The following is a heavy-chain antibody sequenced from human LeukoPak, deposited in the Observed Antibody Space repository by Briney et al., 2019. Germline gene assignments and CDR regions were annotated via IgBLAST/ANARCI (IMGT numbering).Heavy chain of an antibody. CDR2: IRSKADGWTT. CDR3: TREGYCSSTSCYTFGY. CDR1: GFTFGDYA. J-gene: IGHJ4*02. D-gene: IGHD2-2*02. V-gene: IGHV3-49*04. Sequence: PGRALRLSCTASGFTFGDYAMSWVRQAPGKGLEWGGFIRSKADGWTTEYAPSVKGRFNISRHDYKSIAYLQMNSLKTEDTAVYYCTREGYCSSTSCYTFGYWGQGTLVTVSS.